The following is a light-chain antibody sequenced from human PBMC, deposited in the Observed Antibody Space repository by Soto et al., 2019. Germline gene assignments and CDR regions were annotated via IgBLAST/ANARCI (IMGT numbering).Light chain of an antibody. V-gene: IGKV3-11*01. CDR3: QQRTNWLFT. CDR2: DAS. CDR1: QSVSSY. J-gene: IGKJ3*01. Sequence: EIVLTQSPATLSLSPGERGTLSCRASQSVSSYLAWYQHKPGQAPRLLISDASNRATGVPARFSGSGSGTDFTLTISSLEPEDFAVYYCQQRTNWLFTFGPGTKVDIK.